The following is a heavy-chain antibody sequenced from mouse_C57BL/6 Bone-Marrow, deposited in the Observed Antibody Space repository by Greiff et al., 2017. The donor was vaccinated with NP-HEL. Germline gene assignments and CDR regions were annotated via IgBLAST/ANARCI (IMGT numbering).Heavy chain of an antibody. CDR3: ASLGRYFDV. Sequence: QVQLQQSGPELVKPGASVKISCKASGYAFSSSWMNWVKQRPGKGLEWIGRIYPGDGDTNYNGKFEGKATLTADKSSSTAYMQLSSLTSEDSAVYFCASLGRYFDVWGTGTTVTVSS. CDR2: IYPGDGDT. CDR1: GYAFSSSW. V-gene: IGHV1-82*01. D-gene: IGHD4-1*01. J-gene: IGHJ1*03.